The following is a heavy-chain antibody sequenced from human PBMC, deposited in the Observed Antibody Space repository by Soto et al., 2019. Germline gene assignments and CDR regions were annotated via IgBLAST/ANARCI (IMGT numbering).Heavy chain of an antibody. CDR1: GFTFSSYA. V-gene: IGHV3-23*01. CDR3: AEWGSYRYALDY. D-gene: IGHD3-16*02. J-gene: IGHJ4*02. Sequence: GGSLRLSCAASGFTFSSYAMSWVRQAPGKGLEWVSAISGSGGSTYYADSVKGRFTISRDNSKNTLYLQMNSLRAEDTAVYYCAEWGSYRYALDYWGQGTLVTVS. CDR2: ISGSGGST.